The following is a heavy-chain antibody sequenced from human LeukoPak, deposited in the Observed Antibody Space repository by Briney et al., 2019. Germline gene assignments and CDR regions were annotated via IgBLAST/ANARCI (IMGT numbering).Heavy chain of an antibody. CDR2: IIPIFGTA. CDR1: GGTFSIYA. D-gene: IGHD2-2*01. V-gene: IGHV1-69*13. J-gene: IGHJ6*02. CDR3: ARISGVVPAAIGSYGMDV. Sequence: LVKVSCKASGGTFSIYAISWVRQAPGQGLEWMGGIIPIFGTANYAQKFQGRVTITADESTSTAYMELSSLRSEDTAVYYCARISGVVPAAIGSYGMDVWGQGTTVTVSS.